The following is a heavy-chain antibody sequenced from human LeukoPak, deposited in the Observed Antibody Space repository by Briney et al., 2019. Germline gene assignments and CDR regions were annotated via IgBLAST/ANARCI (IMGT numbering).Heavy chain of an antibody. CDR2: ISYDGSNK. CDR3: AGGASGYLDY. J-gene: IGHJ4*02. Sequence: GGSLGLSCAASGFTFSSYAMHWVRQAPGKGLEWVAVISYDGSNKYYADSVKGRFTISRDNSKNTLYLQMNSLRAEDTAVYYCAGGASGYLDYWGQGTLVTVSS. CDR1: GFTFSSYA. D-gene: IGHD2-15*01. V-gene: IGHV3-30*04.